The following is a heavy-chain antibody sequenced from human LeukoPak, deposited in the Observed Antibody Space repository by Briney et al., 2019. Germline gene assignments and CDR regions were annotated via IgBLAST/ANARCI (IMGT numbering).Heavy chain of an antibody. J-gene: IGHJ4*02. CDR2: IYYSGST. Sequence: SETLSLTCTVSGGSISSSSYYWGWIRQPPGKGLEWIGSIYYSGSTYYNPSLKSRVTISVDTSKNQFSLKLSSVTAADTAVYYCARRDIVVVPAYFDYWGQGTLVTVSS. CDR3: ARRDIVVVPAYFDY. CDR1: GGSISSSSYY. D-gene: IGHD2-2*01. V-gene: IGHV4-39*01.